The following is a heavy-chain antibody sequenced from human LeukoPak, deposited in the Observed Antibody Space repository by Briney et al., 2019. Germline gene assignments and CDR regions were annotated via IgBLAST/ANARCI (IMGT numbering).Heavy chain of an antibody. V-gene: IGHV4-31*03. CDR2: IYYSGST. D-gene: IGHD5-12*01. J-gene: IGHJ4*02. CDR3: ARGVATIADYFDY. CDR1: GGYISSGGYY. Sequence: SQTLSLTCTVSGGYISSGGYYWSWIRQHPGKGLEWIGYIYYSGSTYYNPSLKSRVTISVDTSKNQFSLKLSSVTAADTAVYYCARGVATIADYFDYWGQGTLVTVSS.